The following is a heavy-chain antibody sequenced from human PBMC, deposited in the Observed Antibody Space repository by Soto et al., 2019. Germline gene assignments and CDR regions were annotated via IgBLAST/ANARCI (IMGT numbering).Heavy chain of an antibody. J-gene: IGHJ4*02. V-gene: IGHV4-30-4*01. Sequence: SETLSLTCSVSGDSISSSDSYWSLIRQAPGKGLEWIGYINYSGRTYYNPSLKSRVTISIDRSKNQFSLKLSSVTAADTAVYYCARDNGYSYGYTLDHWGQGTLVTVSS. CDR3: ARDNGYSYGYTLDH. CDR1: GDSISSSDSY. CDR2: INYSGRT. D-gene: IGHD5-18*01.